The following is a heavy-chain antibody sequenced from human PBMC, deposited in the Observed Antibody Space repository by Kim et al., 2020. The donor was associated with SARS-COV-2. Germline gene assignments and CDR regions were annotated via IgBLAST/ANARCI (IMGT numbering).Heavy chain of an antibody. CDR3: ARLRSSSWHFDY. Sequence: SETLSLTCTVSGGSVSSSNYYWAWIRQPTGKELEWIGSIYYSGSTYYNPSLKSRLTISVETSKNQFSLNLKSVTAADTAIYYCARLRSSSWHFDYWGQGTLVTVSS. J-gene: IGHJ4*02. CDR2: IYYSGST. V-gene: IGHV4-39*01. D-gene: IGHD6-13*01. CDR1: GGSVSSSNYY.